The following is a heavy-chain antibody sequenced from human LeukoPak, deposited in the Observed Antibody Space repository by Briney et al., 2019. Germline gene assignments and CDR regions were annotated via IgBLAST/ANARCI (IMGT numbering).Heavy chain of an antibody. D-gene: IGHD4-17*01. Sequence: ASVKVSFKASGYTFTSYDINWVRQATGQGLGWMGWMNPNSGNTGYAQKFQGRVTMTRNTSISTAYMELSSLRSEDTAVYYCARSSPGYSAPRIYESDYGDDEGFFDYWGQGTLVTVSS. J-gene: IGHJ4*02. CDR1: GYTFTSYD. CDR2: MNPNSGNT. V-gene: IGHV1-8*01. CDR3: ARSSPGYSAPRIYESDYGDDEGFFDY.